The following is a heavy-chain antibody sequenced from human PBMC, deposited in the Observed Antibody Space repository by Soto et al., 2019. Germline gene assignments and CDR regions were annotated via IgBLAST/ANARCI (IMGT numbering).Heavy chain of an antibody. Sequence: QVQLMQSGAEVKKPGASVKVSCKASGDTFSDYYIHWVRQAPGQGLEWMGTVNPSGGHTTYSQHFLGRVTMTGDTSTSALHIELTSLTSEDTAVYYCARGGHVVVVTAALDYWGQGTLVTVSS. J-gene: IGHJ4*02. D-gene: IGHD2-21*02. V-gene: IGHV1-46*01. CDR1: GDTFSDYY. CDR2: VNPSGGHT. CDR3: ARGGHVVVVTAALDY.